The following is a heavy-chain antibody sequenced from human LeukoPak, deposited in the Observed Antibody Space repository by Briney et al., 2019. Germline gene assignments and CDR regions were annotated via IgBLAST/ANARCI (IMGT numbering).Heavy chain of an antibody. J-gene: IGHJ4*02. D-gene: IGHD2-15*01. CDR1: GLTFSSYS. V-gene: IGHV3-21*04. CDR2: ISSDSSYI. CDR3: AREKGGVDY. Sequence: GGSLRLSCAASGLTFSSYSMNWVRQAPGKGLEWVSSISSDSSYIYYADSLKGRFTISRDNAKNSLYLQMNSLRVEDTAVYYCAREKGGVDYWGQGTLVTVSS.